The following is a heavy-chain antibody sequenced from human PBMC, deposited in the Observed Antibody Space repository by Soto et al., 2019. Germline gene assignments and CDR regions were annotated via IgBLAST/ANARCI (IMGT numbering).Heavy chain of an antibody. J-gene: IGHJ4*02. CDR2: IYSGGST. Sequence: VQLQQWGAGLLKPSETLSLTCAVYGGSFSGYYWSWIRQPPGKGLEWVSVIYSGGSTYYADSVKGRFTISRDNSKNTLYLQMNSLRAEDTAVYYCARGLGRGYYDSSGYFHLDYWGQGTLVTVSS. V-gene: IGHV3-53*01. CDR1: GGSFSGYY. D-gene: IGHD3-22*01. CDR3: ARGLGRGYYDSSGYFHLDY.